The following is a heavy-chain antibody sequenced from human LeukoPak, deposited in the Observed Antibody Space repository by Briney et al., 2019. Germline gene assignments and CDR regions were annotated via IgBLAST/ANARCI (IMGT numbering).Heavy chain of an antibody. Sequence: GGSLRLSCAASGFTFSSYSMNWVRQAPGKGLEWVSSISSSSSYIYYADSVKGRFTISRDNAKSSLYLQMNSLRVEDTAVYYCVRDHQLRDPGCWGQGTLVTVSS. CDR2: ISSSSSYI. CDR3: VRDHQLRDPGC. V-gene: IGHV3-21*01. D-gene: IGHD5-24*01. CDR1: GFTFSSYS. J-gene: IGHJ4*02.